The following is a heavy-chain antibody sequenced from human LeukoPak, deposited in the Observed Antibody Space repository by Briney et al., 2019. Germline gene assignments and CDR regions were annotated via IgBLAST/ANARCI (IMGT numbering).Heavy chain of an antibody. CDR1: GFTFDDYA. CDR3: AKGYYDSSGYYFFDH. D-gene: IGHD3-22*01. V-gene: IGHV3-9*03. CDR2: ISWNSGSI. Sequence: PGGSLRLSXAASGFTFDDYAMHWVREAPGKGVEWVSGISWNSGSIGYADSVKGRFTISRDNAKNSLYLQMNSLRAEDMAFYYCAKGYYDSSGYYFFDHWGQGTLVTVSS. J-gene: IGHJ4*02.